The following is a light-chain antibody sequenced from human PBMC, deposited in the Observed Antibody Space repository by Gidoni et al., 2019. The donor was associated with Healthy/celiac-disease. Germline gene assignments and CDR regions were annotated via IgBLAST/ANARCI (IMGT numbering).Light chain of an antibody. J-gene: IGKJ3*01. CDR3: QQSCSTPGT. CDR2: AAS. CDR1: QSISSY. Sequence: DIQMTQPPSSLSASVGDRVTITCRASQSISSYLSWYQQKPEEAPKLLIYAASSLQSRVPSRISGSGSGTDFTLTISSLQPEDFAAYYCQQSCSTPGTFGPGTKVDIK. V-gene: IGKV1-39*01.